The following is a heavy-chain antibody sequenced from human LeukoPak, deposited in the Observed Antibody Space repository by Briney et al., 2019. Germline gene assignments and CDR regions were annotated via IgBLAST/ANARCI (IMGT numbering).Heavy chain of an antibody. J-gene: IGHJ4*02. CDR2: IIPILGIA. V-gene: IGHV1-69*02. CDR1: GGTFSSYT. Sequence: SVKVSCKASGGTFSSYTISWVRQAPGQGLEWMGKIIPILGIANYAQKFQGRVTITADKSTSTAYMELSSLRSEDTAVYYCARAAYYYDSSGYYFDYWGQGTLVTVSS. D-gene: IGHD3-22*01. CDR3: ARAAYYYDSSGYYFDY.